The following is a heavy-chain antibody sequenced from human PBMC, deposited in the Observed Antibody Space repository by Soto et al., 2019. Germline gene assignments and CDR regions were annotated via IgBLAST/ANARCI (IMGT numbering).Heavy chain of an antibody. V-gene: IGHV4-30-4*01. Sequence: PSATLSLTCTVSGGSISSGDYYWSWIRQPPGKGLEWIGYIYYSGSTYYNPSLKSRVTISVDTSKNQFSLKLSSVTAADTAVYYCARDGITGNPLGYYYGMDAWGQGTTVTVSS. CDR1: GGSISSGDYY. CDR3: ARDGITGNPLGYYYGMDA. J-gene: IGHJ6*02. CDR2: IYYSGST. D-gene: IGHD1-20*01.